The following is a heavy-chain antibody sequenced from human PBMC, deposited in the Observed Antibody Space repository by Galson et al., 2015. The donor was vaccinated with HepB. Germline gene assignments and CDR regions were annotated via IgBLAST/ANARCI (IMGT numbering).Heavy chain of an antibody. Sequence: SLRLSCAASGFTFSSYSMNWVRQAPGKGLEWVSSISSSSGYIYYADSVKGRFTISRDNAKNSLYLQMNSLRAEDTAVYYCARDAPSSGWYGIGNYWGQGTLVTVSS. J-gene: IGHJ4*02. CDR1: GFTFSSYS. D-gene: IGHD6-19*01. CDR2: ISSSSGYI. V-gene: IGHV3-21*01. CDR3: ARDAPSSGWYGIGNY.